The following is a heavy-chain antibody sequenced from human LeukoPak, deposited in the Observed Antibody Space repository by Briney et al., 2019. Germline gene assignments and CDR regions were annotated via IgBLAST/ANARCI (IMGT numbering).Heavy chain of an antibody. CDR3: AGGRPHGNDY. J-gene: IGHJ4*02. CDR1: GFTFSSYW. Sequence: GGSLRLSCAASGFTFSSYWTNWVRQAPGKGLVWVSRIASDGSSTTYAGSVKGRFSISRDNAKNTLYLQMNSLRVEDTAVYYCAGGRPHGNDYWGQGTLVTVSS. D-gene: IGHD4-23*01. V-gene: IGHV3-74*01. CDR2: IASDGSST.